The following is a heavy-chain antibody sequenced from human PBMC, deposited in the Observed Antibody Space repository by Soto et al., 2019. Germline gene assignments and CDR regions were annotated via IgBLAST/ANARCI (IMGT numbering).Heavy chain of an antibody. CDR1: GFTFSSYA. Sequence: PGGSLRLSCAASGFTFSSYAMSWVRQAPGKGLEWVSAISGSGGSTYYADSVKGRFTTSRDNSKNTLYLQMNSLRAEDTAVYYCAKDRWSSLDWFDSWGQGTLVTVSS. CDR2: ISGSGGST. J-gene: IGHJ5*01. V-gene: IGHV3-23*01. CDR3: AKDRWSSLDWFDS. D-gene: IGHD6-13*01.